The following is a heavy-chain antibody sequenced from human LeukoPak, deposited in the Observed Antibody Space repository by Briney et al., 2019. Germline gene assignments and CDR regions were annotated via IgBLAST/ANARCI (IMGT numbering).Heavy chain of an antibody. CDR1: GFTFSDYY. J-gene: IGHJ4*02. V-gene: IGHV3-11*06. D-gene: IGHD3-22*01. CDR3: ARDPRYDSGAYTFDY. Sequence: GGSLRLSCAASGFTFSDYYMSWIRQAPGKGLERVSYISSSSDYTKYADSVKGRFTISRDNAKNSVFLRMNSLRAEDTAVYYCARDPRYDSGAYTFDYWGQGTLVTVSS. CDR2: ISSSSDYT.